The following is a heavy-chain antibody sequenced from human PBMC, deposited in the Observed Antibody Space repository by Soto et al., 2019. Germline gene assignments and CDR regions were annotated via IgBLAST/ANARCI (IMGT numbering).Heavy chain of an antibody. D-gene: IGHD3-22*01. CDR1: GYTFTSAA. V-gene: IGHV1-3*01. CDR3: ARVTDYFDTIGYSREYFQH. J-gene: IGHJ1*01. Sequence: GASVKVSCKASGYTFTSAAMHWLRQAAGQRPEWMGWINAGNGNTKYSQKFQGRVTITRDISASTVYMEMSSLRSEDTAVYFCARVTDYFDTIGYSREYFQHCRQGTPVPVSS. CDR2: INAGNGNT.